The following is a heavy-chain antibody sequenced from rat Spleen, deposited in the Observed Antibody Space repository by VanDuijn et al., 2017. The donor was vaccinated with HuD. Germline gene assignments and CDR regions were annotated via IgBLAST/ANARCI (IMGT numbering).Heavy chain of an antibody. CDR2: IGNGGST. D-gene: IGHD1-1*01. J-gene: IGHJ4*01. CDR3: ARSRIDIYYYSGGYVMDA. Sequence: QVQLKESGPGLVQPSQTLSLTCTVSGFSLTSYHVSWVRQPPGKGLEWMGVIGNGGSTAYKSSLKSRLGISRDTSKSQVFLKMNSLQTEDTAMYFCARSRIDIYYYSGGYVMDAWGQGASVTVSS. V-gene: IGHV2-1*01. CDR1: GFSLTSYH.